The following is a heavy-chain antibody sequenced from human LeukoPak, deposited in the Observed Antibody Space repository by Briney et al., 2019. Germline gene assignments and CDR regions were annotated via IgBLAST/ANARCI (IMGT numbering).Heavy chain of an antibody. CDR3: ARGQSNLYDFWSGYYPLFYYYYMDV. J-gene: IGHJ6*03. V-gene: IGHV1-8*03. Sequence: ASVKVSCKASGYTFTSYDINWVRQATGQGLEWMGWMNPNSGNTGYAQKFQGRVTITRNTSISTAYMELSSLRSEDTAVYYCARGQSNLYDFWSGYYPLFYYYYMDVWGKGTTVTVSS. D-gene: IGHD3-3*01. CDR1: GYTFTSYD. CDR2: MNPNSGNT.